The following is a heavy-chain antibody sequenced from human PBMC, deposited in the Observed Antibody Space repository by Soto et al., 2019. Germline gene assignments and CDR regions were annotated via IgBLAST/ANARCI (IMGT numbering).Heavy chain of an antibody. CDR1: GFTLSDYY. D-gene: IGHD6-19*01. Sequence: QVQLVESGGGLVKPGGSLRLSCEASGFTLSDYYMTWIRQAPGKGLEWISYISSSATIIYYADSVKGRFTISRYNAKSSLYLQMNSLRADDTAVYYCARAVKQWLVGGDYYYYYMDVWGKGTTVTVSS. J-gene: IGHJ6*03. CDR3: ARAVKQWLVGGDYYYYYMDV. V-gene: IGHV3-11*01. CDR2: ISSSATII.